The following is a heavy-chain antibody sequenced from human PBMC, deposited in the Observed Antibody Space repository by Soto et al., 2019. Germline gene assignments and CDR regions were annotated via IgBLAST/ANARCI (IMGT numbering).Heavy chain of an antibody. Sequence: QVQLQQWGAGLLKPSETLSLTCAVYGWSFSVYYWSWIRQPQGKGLEWIGEINHSGITNYNPSLKSRLTISVDTSKNQFYLKVTSVTAADTSVYYCARPGYYGSVGYGYWGQGTLVTVSS. CDR2: INHSGIT. D-gene: IGHD3-10*01. J-gene: IGHJ4*02. V-gene: IGHV4-34*01. CDR1: GWSFSVYY. CDR3: ARPGYYGSVGYGY.